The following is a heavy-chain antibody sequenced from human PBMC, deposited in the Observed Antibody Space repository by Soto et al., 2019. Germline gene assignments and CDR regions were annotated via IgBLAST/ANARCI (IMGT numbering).Heavy chain of an antibody. Sequence: PGGSLRLSCAASGFTFSSYGMHWVRQAPGKGLEWVAVISYDGSNKYYADSVKGRFTISRDNSKNTLYLQMNSLRAEDTAVYYCAKDRIQALHYRYFMDFWGKGSTVTVSS. J-gene: IGHJ6*03. CDR1: GFTFSSYG. CDR2: ISYDGSNK. CDR3: AKDRIQALHYRYFMDF. D-gene: IGHD5-18*01. V-gene: IGHV3-30*18.